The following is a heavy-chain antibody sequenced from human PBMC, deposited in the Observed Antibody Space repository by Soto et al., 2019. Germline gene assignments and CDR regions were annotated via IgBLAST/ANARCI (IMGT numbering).Heavy chain of an antibody. D-gene: IGHD5-12*01. CDR2: IYPGDSDT. CDR3: AGSDIVATPDANYYGMDV. CDR1: GYSFTSYW. J-gene: IGHJ6*02. V-gene: IGHV5-51*01. Sequence: GESLKISCKGSGYSFTSYWIGWVRQMPGKGLEWMGIIYPGDSDTRYSPSFQGQVTISADKSISTAYLQWSSLKASDTAVYYCAGSDIVATPDANYYGMDVWGQGTTVTVSS.